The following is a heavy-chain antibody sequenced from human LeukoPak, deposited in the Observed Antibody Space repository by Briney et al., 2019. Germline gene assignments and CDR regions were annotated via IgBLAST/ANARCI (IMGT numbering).Heavy chain of an antibody. J-gene: IGHJ5*02. CDR1: GYTFTSYA. CDR2: INTNTGNP. Sequence: ASVKVSCKASGYTFTSYAMNWVRQAPGQGLEWMGWINTNTGNPTYAQGFTGRFVFSLDTSVSTAYLQISSLKAEDTAVYYCARLGYSYGANWFDPWGQGTLVTVSS. V-gene: IGHV7-4-1*02. D-gene: IGHD5-18*01. CDR3: ARLGYSYGANWFDP.